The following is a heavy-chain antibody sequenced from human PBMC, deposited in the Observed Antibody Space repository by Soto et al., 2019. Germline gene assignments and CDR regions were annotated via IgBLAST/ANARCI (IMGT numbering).Heavy chain of an antibody. V-gene: IGHV4-39*07. Sequence: SETLSLTCTVSGGSVTSSSYYWGWVRQPPGKGPEWIGSIYYDGTTYYNSSLKSRVTISVDTSMNQFSLTLTSVTAADTAVYYCARDPARGGGSYLGYFDYWGQGTPVTVSS. CDR1: GGSVTSSSYY. CDR3: ARDPARGGGSYLGYFDY. CDR2: IYYDGTT. J-gene: IGHJ4*02. D-gene: IGHD1-26*01.